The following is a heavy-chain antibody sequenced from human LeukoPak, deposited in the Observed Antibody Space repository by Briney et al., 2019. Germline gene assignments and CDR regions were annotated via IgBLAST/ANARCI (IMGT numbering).Heavy chain of an antibody. CDR1: GFNGNNYY. D-gene: IGHD6-13*01. CDR3: AKGGERSSTSMDY. J-gene: IGHJ4*02. CDR2: LYSGDST. V-gene: IGHV3-53*01. Sequence: GGSLRLSCAASGFNGNNYYMNWVRQAPGKGLEWVAVLYSGDSTFYADSVKGRFTISRDNAKNSLYLQMQSLRAEDTAVYYCAKGGERSSTSMDYWGQGTLVTVSS.